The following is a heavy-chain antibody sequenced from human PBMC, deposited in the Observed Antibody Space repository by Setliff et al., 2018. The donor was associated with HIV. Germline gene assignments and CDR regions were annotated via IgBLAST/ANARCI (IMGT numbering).Heavy chain of an antibody. CDR1: GGSISSSSYY. V-gene: IGHV4-39*07. CDR2: IYYSGST. CDR3: AREYRGSYLVDY. J-gene: IGHJ4*02. D-gene: IGHD1-26*01. Sequence: SETLSLTCTVSGGSISSSSYYWGWIRQPPGKGLEWIGSIYYSGSTYYNPSLKSRVTISVDTSKNQFSLKLSSVTAADTAVYYCAREYRGSYLVDYWGQGTLVTVSS.